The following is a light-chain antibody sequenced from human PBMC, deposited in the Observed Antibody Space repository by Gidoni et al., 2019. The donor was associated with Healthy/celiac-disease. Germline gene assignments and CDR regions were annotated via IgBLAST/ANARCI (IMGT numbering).Light chain of an antibody. CDR3: MQALQAPRYS. Sequence: IVMTQSPLSLPVTPGEPASISCRSSQSLLHSSGSIYLDWYLQKPGQSPQLLIYLGSNRASGVPDRFSGSGSGTDFTLKISRVEAEDVGVDYCMQALQAPRYSFGQGTKLEIK. CDR2: LGS. CDR1: QSLLHSSGSIY. J-gene: IGKJ2*03. V-gene: IGKV2-28*01.